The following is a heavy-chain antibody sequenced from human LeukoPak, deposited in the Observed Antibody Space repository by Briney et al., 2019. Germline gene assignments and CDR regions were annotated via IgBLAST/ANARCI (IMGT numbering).Heavy chain of an antibody. CDR3: VKVAVQTQVVPAAIFFDY. V-gene: IGHV3-23*01. CDR1: GFTFSNYA. Sequence: GGSLRLSCAASGFTFSNYAMSWVRQAPGKGLEWVSVISGSGGSTFYADSVKGRFTISRDNSKNTLYLQMNSLRAEDTAVYYCVKVAVQTQVVPAAIFFDYWGQGTLVTVSS. D-gene: IGHD2-2*01. CDR2: ISGSGGST. J-gene: IGHJ4*02.